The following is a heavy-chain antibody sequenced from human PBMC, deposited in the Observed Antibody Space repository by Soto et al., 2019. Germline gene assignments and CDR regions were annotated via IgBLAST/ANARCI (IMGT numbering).Heavy chain of an antibody. V-gene: IGHV4-4*07. J-gene: IGHJ3*02. D-gene: IGHD3-16*01. CDR2: VHTSGST. CDR1: GDSISSYF. CDR3: VRDTSLSLQLGFDT. Sequence: PSETLSLTCTVSGDSISSYFWSWIRQPAGKGLEWIGRVHTSGSTTYNPSLKSRVTMSVDTSKSQFSLKLTSVTAADTAVYSCVRDTSLSLQLGFDTWGQGTMVTVSS.